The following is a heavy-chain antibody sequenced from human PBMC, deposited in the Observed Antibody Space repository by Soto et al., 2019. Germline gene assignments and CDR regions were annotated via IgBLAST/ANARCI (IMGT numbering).Heavy chain of an antibody. CDR3: AREDRVRETGLVPAAIGGMDV. CDR2: IIPIFGTA. J-gene: IGHJ6*02. CDR1: GGTFSSYA. V-gene: IGHV1-69*13. Sequence: SVKVSCKASGGTFSSYAISWVRQAPGQGLEWMGGIIPIFGTANYAQKFQGRVTVTADESTSTAYMELSSLRSDDTAVYYCAREDRVRETGLVPAAIGGMDVWGQGTTVTVSS. D-gene: IGHD2-2*01.